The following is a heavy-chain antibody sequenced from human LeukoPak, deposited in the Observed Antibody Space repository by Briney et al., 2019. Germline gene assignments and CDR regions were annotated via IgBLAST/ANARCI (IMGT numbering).Heavy chain of an antibody. D-gene: IGHD3-16*01. V-gene: IGHV3-73*01. CDR3: FGEGY. CDR2: ITTKANSYAT. Sequence: GGSLRLSCEASGFTFSGSAMHWVRQASGKGLEWVGRITTKANSYATAYAASVKGRFTISRDDSKNTAYLQMNSLKTEDTAVYYCFGEGYWGQGTLVTVSS. J-gene: IGHJ4*02. CDR1: GFTFSGSA.